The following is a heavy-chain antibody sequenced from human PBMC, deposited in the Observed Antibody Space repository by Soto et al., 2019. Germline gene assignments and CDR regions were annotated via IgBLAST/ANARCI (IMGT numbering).Heavy chain of an antibody. D-gene: IGHD2-2*01. CDR3: TSAGQYCTSTTCKAY. CDR1: GFGLTNSW. V-gene: IGHV3-15*07. J-gene: IGHJ4*02. CDR2: IKSKNDGGTT. Sequence: PGGSLRLSCAASGFGLTNSWMNWVRQAPGKGLEWVGRIKSKNDGGTTDYAAPVQGRFTISRDDSKTTIYLQMNSLKTEDTAVYYCTSAGQYCTSTTCKAYWGQGAPVTVSS.